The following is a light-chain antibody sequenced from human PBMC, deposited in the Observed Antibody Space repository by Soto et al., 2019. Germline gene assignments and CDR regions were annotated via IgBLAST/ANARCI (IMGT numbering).Light chain of an antibody. J-gene: IGKJ5*01. CDR1: QSVSSY. CDR2: DAS. V-gene: IGKV3-11*01. Sequence: EIVLTQSPATLSLSPGERATLSCRASQSVSSYLAWYQQKPGQAPRLLIYDASNRATGIPARFSGSGSGTDFPLTISSLEHQDFEVYYCQQRSNWHAITFGQGTRLEI. CDR3: QQRSNWHAIT.